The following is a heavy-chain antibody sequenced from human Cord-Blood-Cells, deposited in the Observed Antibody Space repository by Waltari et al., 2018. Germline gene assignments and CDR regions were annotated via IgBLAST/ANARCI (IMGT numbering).Heavy chain of an antibody. V-gene: IGHV3-66*01. CDR3: ARSVTGTTDI. D-gene: IGHD1-7*01. CDR2: IYSGGST. CDR1: GFTVSSNY. Sequence: EVQLVESGGGLVQPGGSLRLSCASSGFTVSSNYMGWVRQAPGKGLEWFSVIYSGGSTYYADSVKGRFTISRDNSKNTLYLQMNSLRAEDTAVYYCARSVTGTTDIWGQGTMVTVSS. J-gene: IGHJ3*02.